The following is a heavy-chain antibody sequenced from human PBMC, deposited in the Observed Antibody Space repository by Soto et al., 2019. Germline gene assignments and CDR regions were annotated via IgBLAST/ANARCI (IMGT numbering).Heavy chain of an antibody. CDR1: GYTFTTYD. D-gene: IGHD5-12*01. CDR3: VRGLEWLRNY. Sequence: VQLVQSGAEVKKPGASVKVSCKATGYTFTTYDINWVRQATGQGLEWRGWMNPNSGDTGYAQKFQGRVTMTRDTSISTAYMELSTLTSEDTAVYYCVRGLEWLRNYWGQGTLVTVSS. CDR2: MNPNSGDT. V-gene: IGHV1-8*01. J-gene: IGHJ4*02.